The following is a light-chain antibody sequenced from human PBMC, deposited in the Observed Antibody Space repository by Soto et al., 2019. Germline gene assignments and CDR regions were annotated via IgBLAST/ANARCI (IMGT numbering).Light chain of an antibody. V-gene: IGLV2-14*01. J-gene: IGLJ1*01. CDR1: SSDVGAYNY. Sequence: QSALTQPASVSGSAEQSITISCTGTSSDVGAYNYVSWYQQHPGKAPKLMIYEVSNRPSGVSNRYSGSKSGNTASLTISGLQAEDEADYYCSSYTSSSTLYVFGTGTQLTVL. CDR3: SSYTSSSTLYV. CDR2: EVS.